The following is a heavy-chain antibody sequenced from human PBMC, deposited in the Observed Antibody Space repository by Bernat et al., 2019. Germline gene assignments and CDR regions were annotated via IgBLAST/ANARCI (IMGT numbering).Heavy chain of an antibody. V-gene: IGHV3-53*01. CDR1: GFTVSSNY. CDR3: AGYCSGGSCYYGGP. CDR2: IYSGGST. D-gene: IGHD2-15*01. Sequence: EVQLVESGGGLIQPGGSLRLSCAASGFTVSSNYMSWVRQAPGKGLEWVSVIYSGGSTYYADSVKGRFTISRDNSKNTLYLQMNSLRAEDTAVYYCAGYCSGGSCYYGGPCGQGTLVTVSS. J-gene: IGHJ5*02.